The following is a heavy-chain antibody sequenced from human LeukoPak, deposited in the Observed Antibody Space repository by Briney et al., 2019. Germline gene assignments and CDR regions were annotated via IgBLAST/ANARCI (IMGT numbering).Heavy chain of an antibody. Sequence: GGSLRLSCAASGFTFSTSAMSWVRQAPGKGLEWVSTISGGGGSTYYADSVKGRFTISRDNSQNTLHLQMNSLRAEDTAVYYCAKAPGGSHDFLGQGTLVTVSS. V-gene: IGHV3-23*01. J-gene: IGHJ4*02. CDR1: GFTFSTSA. CDR3: AKAPGGSHDF. CDR2: ISGGGGST. D-gene: IGHD2-15*01.